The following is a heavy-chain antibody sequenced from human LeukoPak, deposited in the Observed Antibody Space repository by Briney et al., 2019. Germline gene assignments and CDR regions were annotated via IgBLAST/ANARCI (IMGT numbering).Heavy chain of an antibody. Sequence: PSQTLSLTCTVSGDSISSGSFYWTWIRQPAGKGLEWIGRIYTSGSTNYNPFLKGRVTISVDTSKNQFSLKLNSVTAADTAVYYCARSPPDDYGDYDGWFDPWGQGSLVTVSS. J-gene: IGHJ5*02. V-gene: IGHV4-61*02. CDR2: IYTSGST. CDR3: ARSPPDDYGDYDGWFDP. CDR1: GDSISSGSFY. D-gene: IGHD4-17*01.